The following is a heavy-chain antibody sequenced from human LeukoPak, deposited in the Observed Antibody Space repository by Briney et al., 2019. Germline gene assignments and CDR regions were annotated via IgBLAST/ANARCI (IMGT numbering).Heavy chain of an antibody. CDR3: AFIFSSGPDY. J-gene: IGHJ4*02. V-gene: IGHV3-49*03. CDR2: IRSKAYGGTT. D-gene: IGHD6-19*01. Sequence: GSLRLSCSASGFTFSNYAMSWFRQAPGKGLEWVGFIRSKAYGGTTEYAASVKGRFTISRDDSKSIAYLQMNSLKTEDTAVYYCAFIFSSGPDYWGQGTLVTVSS. CDR1: GFTFSNYA.